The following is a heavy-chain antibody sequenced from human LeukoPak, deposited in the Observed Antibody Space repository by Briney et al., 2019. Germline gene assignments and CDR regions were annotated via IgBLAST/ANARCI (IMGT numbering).Heavy chain of an antibody. CDR1: GFTFSSYS. D-gene: IGHD3-16*02. J-gene: IGHJ4*02. CDR2: ISSSSSYI. CDR3: ARSPARRLRLGELSFDY. V-gene: IGHV3-21*01. Sequence: PGGSLRLSCAASGFTFSSYSMNWVRQAPGKGLEWVLSISSSSSYIYYADSVKGRFTISRDNAKNSLYLQMNSLRAEDTAVYYCARSPARRLRLGELSFDYWGQGTLVTVSS.